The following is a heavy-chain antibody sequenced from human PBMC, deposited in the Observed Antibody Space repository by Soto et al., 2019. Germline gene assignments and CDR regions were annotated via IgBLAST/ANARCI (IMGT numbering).Heavy chain of an antibody. CDR3: ARPTNRGKNSYGMDV. V-gene: IGHV5-51*03. J-gene: IGHJ6*02. CDR2: IYPGDSDT. Sequence: EVQLVQSGAEVKKPGESLKIYCKGSGYSFTSYWIGWVRQMPGKGVECMGIIYPGDSDTRYSPSFQGQVTISADKSISTACLQWSSLKASDTAMYYCARPTNRGKNSYGMDVWGQGTTVTVSS. D-gene: IGHD2-8*01. CDR1: GYSFTSYW.